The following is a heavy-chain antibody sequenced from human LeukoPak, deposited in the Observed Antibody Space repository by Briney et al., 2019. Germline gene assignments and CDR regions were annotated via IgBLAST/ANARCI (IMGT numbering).Heavy chain of an antibody. CDR1: GFTFSSYG. V-gene: IGHV3-30*02. J-gene: IGHJ6*03. CDR3: AKDGVAYYYDSSGYYYYYYMDV. Sequence: PGGSLRLSCAASGFTFSSYGMHWVRQAPGKGLEWVAFIRYDGSNKYYADSVKGRFTISRDNSKNTLYLQMNSLRAEDTAVYYCAKDGVAYYYDSSGYYYYYYMDVWGKGATVTISS. D-gene: IGHD3-22*01. CDR2: IRYDGSNK.